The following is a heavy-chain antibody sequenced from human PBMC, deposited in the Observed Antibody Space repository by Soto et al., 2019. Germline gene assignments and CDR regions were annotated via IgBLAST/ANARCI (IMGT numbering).Heavy chain of an antibody. V-gene: IGHV1-69*12. Sequence: QVQLVQSGAEVKKPGSSVKVSCKCSGGTFSSDAISWVRQAPGQGLEWLGGIIPTIGTSNYAQKFQGRITITADESTSTSYMELSSLRSEDTAVYYCVRCVRAAPRSYYSYGLDVWGQGTTVTVSS. CDR2: IIPTIGTS. J-gene: IGHJ6*02. D-gene: IGHD6-6*01. CDR3: VRCVRAAPRSYYSYGLDV. CDR1: GGTFSSDA.